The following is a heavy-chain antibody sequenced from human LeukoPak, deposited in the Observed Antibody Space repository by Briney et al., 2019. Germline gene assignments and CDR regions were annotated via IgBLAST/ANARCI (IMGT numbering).Heavy chain of an antibody. Sequence: ASVKVSCKAFGYTFTKEAISWVRQAPGQGLGWMGWISAYNGATKYADKFQDRFTMTTDPDTDTAYMELRSLRSDDTAVYYCARDSSLGATPSTYWGQGTLVTVSS. CDR2: ISAYNGAT. J-gene: IGHJ4*02. CDR1: GYTFTKEA. CDR3: ARDSSLGATPSTY. V-gene: IGHV1-18*01. D-gene: IGHD1-26*01.